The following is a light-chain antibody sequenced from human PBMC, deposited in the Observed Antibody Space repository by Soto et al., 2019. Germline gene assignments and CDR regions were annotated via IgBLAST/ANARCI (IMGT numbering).Light chain of an antibody. CDR1: QSVIYSANNKNC. CDR3: QQRSNWPPSIT. Sequence: DIVMTQSPDSLAVSLGERATINCKSSQSVIYSANNKNCLAWYQHKPGQAPRLLIYGASNRATGIPARFSGSGSGTEFTLTISSLEPEDFAVYYCQQRSNWPPSITFGQGTRLEIK. V-gene: IGKV4-1*01. J-gene: IGKJ5*01. CDR2: GAS.